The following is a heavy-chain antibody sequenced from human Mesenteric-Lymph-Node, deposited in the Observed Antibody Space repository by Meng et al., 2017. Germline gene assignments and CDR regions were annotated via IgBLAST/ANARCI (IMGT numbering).Heavy chain of an antibody. J-gene: IGHJ3*02. CDR1: GFSFSTYA. D-gene: IGHD3-22*01. V-gene: IGHV3-21*01. CDR3: ARILRITMIVVVKGGFAFDI. CDR2: INSFSKYM. Sequence: GESLNISCAASGFSFSTYAMTWVRQAPGKGLEWVSAINSFSKYMYYADSVKGRFTISRDNAQNSLYLQMNSLRAEDTAVYYCARILRITMIVVVKGGFAFDIWGQGTMVTVSS.